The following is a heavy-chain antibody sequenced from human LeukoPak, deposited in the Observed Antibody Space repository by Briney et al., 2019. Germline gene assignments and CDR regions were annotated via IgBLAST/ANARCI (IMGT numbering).Heavy chain of an antibody. D-gene: IGHD3-10*01. V-gene: IGHV3-48*03. Sequence: GGSLRLSCAASGFTFSSYELNWVRQAPGKGLEWVSYISSSGSTIYYADSVKGRFTISRDNAKNSLYLQMNSLRAEDTAVYYCARWGYYYGSGRGLGAFDIWGQGTMVTVSS. CDR3: ARWGYYYGSGRGLGAFDI. CDR1: GFTFSSYE. J-gene: IGHJ3*02. CDR2: ISSSGSTI.